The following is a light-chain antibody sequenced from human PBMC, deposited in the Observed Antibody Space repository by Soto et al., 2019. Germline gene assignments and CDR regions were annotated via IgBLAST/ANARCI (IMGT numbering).Light chain of an antibody. J-gene: IGLJ1*01. CDR1: SSDVGGYNY. Sequence: QSALTQPASVSGSPGQSITISCNGTSSDVGGYNYVSWYQQHPAKVPKLMIYDVSNRPSGVSDRFSGSKSGNTASLTISGLQAEDEADYYCYSYTTSSTYVFGTGTKLTVL. V-gene: IGLV2-14*01. CDR3: YSYTTSSTYV. CDR2: DVS.